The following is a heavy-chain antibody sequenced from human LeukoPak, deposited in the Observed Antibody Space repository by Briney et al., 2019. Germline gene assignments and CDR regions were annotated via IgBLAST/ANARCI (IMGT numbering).Heavy chain of an antibody. V-gene: IGHV1-18*01. CDR3: ARDPSNTSGYYVYHDY. CDR2: ISCYNGDT. CDR1: GYTFNKYG. J-gene: IGHJ4*02. Sequence: ASVKVSCKASGYTFNKYGISWVRQAPGQGLEWMGWISCYNGDTRYAQKFQGRVTMTKDTSTSTVHMELRSLRSDDTAVYYCARDPSNTSGYYVYHDYWGQGALVTVPS. D-gene: IGHD6-19*01.